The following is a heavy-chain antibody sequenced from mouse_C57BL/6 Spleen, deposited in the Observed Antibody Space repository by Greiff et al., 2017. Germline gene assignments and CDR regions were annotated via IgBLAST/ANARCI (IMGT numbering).Heavy chain of an antibody. Sequence: QVQLQQSGAELVRPGASVTLSCKASGYTFTDSDMHWVRQTPVHGLEWIGAIDPETGGTAYNQKFKGKAILTADKSSSTAYMELRSLTSEDSAVYYCTRWILRFYYCDYWGQGTTLTVAS. V-gene: IGHV1-15*01. D-gene: IGHD1-1*01. CDR1: GYTFTDSD. CDR2: IDPETGGT. CDR3: TRWILRFYYCDY. J-gene: IGHJ2*01.